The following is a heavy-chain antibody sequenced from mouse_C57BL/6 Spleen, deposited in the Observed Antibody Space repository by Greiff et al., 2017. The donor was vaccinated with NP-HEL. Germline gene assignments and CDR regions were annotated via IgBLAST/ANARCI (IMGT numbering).Heavy chain of an antibody. Sequence: VKLQESGAELARPGASVKMSCKASGYTFTSYTMHWVKQRPGQGLEWIGYINPSSGYTKYNQKFKDKATLTADKSSSTAYMQLSSLTSEDSAVYYCARGDTTVVEGFAYWGQGTLVTVSA. V-gene: IGHV1-4*01. CDR1: GYTFTSYT. CDR3: ARGDTTVVEGFAY. D-gene: IGHD1-1*01. CDR2: INPSSGYT. J-gene: IGHJ3*01.